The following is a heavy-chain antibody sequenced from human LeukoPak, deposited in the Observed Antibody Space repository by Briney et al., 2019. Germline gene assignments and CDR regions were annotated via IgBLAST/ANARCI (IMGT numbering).Heavy chain of an antibody. D-gene: IGHD2-2*02. J-gene: IGHJ4*02. CDR2: INHSGST. CDR3: ARGGHIVVVPAAIWALPHYFDY. Sequence: SETLSLTCAVYGGSFSGYYWSWIRQPPGKGLEWIGEINHSGSTNYNPSLKSRVTISVDTSKNQFSLKLSSVTAADTAVYYCARGGHIVVVPAAIWALPHYFDYWGQGTLVTVSS. V-gene: IGHV4-34*01. CDR1: GGSFSGYY.